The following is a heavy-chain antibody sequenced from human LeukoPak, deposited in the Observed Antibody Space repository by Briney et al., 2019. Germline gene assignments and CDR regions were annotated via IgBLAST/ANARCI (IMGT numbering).Heavy chain of an antibody. CDR2: INPSGGTT. Sequence: ASVKVSCKASGYTFTSYHMHWVRQAPGQGLEWMGIINPSGGTTNYAQRFQGRVTMTRDMSTSTVYMELSSLRSEDTAVYYCAGDSYLGLKGDYFDYWGQGTLVTVSS. J-gene: IGHJ4*02. V-gene: IGHV1-46*01. D-gene: IGHD2/OR15-2a*01. CDR1: GYTFTSYH. CDR3: AGDSYLGLKGDYFDY.